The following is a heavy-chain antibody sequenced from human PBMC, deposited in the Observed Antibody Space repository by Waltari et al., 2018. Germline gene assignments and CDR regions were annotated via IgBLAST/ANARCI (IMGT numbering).Heavy chain of an antibody. Sequence: EVQLVESGGGLVQPGGSLRLSCAASGFTFSSYWMSWVRQAPGKGREWVANIKQDGSEKYYVDSVKGRFTISRDNAKNSLYLQMNSLRAEDTAVYYCARDRGVETRQNWFDPWGQGTLVTVSS. V-gene: IGHV3-7*04. CDR1: GFTFSSYW. D-gene: IGHD3-10*01. CDR2: IKQDGSEK. CDR3: ARDRGVETRQNWFDP. J-gene: IGHJ5*02.